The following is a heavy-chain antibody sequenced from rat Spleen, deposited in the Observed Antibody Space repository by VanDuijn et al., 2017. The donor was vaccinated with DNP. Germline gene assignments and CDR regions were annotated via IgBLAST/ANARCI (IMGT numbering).Heavy chain of an antibody. CDR3: GRHMDTGPYYAMDV. Sequence: EVQLVESGGGLVQPGNSLKLSCAASGFTFSDYAMAWVRQSPKKGLEWVASISTGRGTTYYRDSVTGRLTISRDNAKNTLYLQVDSLRSADTAPYYFGRHMDTGPYYAMDVWGQGISVTVSS. D-gene: IGHD4-1*01. CDR1: GFTFSDYA. J-gene: IGHJ4*01. V-gene: IGHV5S23*01. CDR2: ISTGRGTT.